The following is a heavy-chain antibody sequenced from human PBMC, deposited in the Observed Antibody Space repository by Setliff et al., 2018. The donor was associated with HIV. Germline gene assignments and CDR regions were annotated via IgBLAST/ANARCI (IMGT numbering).Heavy chain of an antibody. CDR2: IRYDGSYR. D-gene: IGHD5-18*01. V-gene: IGHV3-30*02. CDR1: GFTFISYG. CDR3: AKMHTAMDPDTFDI. Sequence: GGSLRLSCAVSGFTFISYGMYWVRQAPGKGLEWVAFIRYDGSYRYYVDSVKGRFTISRDNSKNTMFPQMNSLRVEDTAIYYCAKMHTAMDPDTFDIWGQGTMVTVSS. J-gene: IGHJ3*02.